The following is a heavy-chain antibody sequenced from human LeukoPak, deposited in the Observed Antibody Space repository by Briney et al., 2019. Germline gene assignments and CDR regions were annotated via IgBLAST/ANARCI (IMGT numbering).Heavy chain of an antibody. CDR1: GFTFSSYA. Sequence: SGRSLRLSCAASGFTFSSYAMHWVRQAPGKGLEWVAVISYDGSNKYYADSVKGRFTISRDNSKNTLYLQMNSLRAEDTAVYYCARDSSLGSPNNYYSPYMDVWGKGTTVTVSS. J-gene: IGHJ6*03. CDR2: ISYDGSNK. CDR3: ARDSSLGSPNNYYSPYMDV. V-gene: IGHV3-30*04. D-gene: IGHD5/OR15-5a*01.